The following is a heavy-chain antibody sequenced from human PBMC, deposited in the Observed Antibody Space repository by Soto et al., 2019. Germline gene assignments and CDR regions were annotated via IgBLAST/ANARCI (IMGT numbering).Heavy chain of an antibody. J-gene: IGHJ5*01. CDR3: AKKPNGFDS. Sequence: HPGGSLRLSCAASGLTFSRHAMAWVRQAPGKGLEWVSSISESSSSTYYADSVKGRFTISKDNSKNMLYLQMNSLRAEDTAVYYCAKKPNGFDSWGQGILVTVSS. CDR1: GLTFSRHA. CDR2: ISESSSST. V-gene: IGHV3-23*01.